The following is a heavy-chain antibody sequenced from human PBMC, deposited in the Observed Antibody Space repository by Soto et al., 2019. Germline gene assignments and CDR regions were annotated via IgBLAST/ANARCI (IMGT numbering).Heavy chain of an antibody. J-gene: IGHJ4*02. CDR3: AKGHYDILTGPAGF. CDR2: ISWDGGST. CDR1: GFTFDDYT. V-gene: IGHV3-43*01. Sequence: PGGSLRLSCAASGFTFDDYTMHWVRQAPGKGLEWVSLISWDGGSTYYADSVKGRFTISRDNSKNSLYLQMNSLRTEDTALYYCAKGHYDILTGPAGFWGQGTLVTVSS. D-gene: IGHD3-9*01.